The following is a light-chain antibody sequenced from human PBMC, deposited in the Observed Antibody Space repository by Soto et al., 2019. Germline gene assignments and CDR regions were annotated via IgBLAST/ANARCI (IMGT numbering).Light chain of an antibody. CDR3: QSYDSSNQGV. CDR2: EDD. J-gene: IGLJ2*01. Sequence: NFMLTQPQSVSESPGKTVTISCTRSSGNIARNYVQWYQQRPGSAPSAVIHEDDQRPSGVPDRFSGSVDRSSNSASLTISGLKTEDEADYYCQSYDSSNQGVFGGGTKLTV. V-gene: IGLV6-57*03. CDR1: SGNIARNY.